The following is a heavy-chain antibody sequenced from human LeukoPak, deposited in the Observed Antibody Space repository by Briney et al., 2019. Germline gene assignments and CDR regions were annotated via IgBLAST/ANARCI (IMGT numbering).Heavy chain of an antibody. Sequence: GGSLRLSCAASGFTFSSNYMSWVRQAPGKGLEWVSVIYSGGSTYYADSVKGRFTISRDNAKNSLYLQMNSLRAEDTAVYYCAGDYYGSGSYYHWGQGTLVTVSS. J-gene: IGHJ5*02. V-gene: IGHV3-53*01. D-gene: IGHD3-10*01. CDR2: IYSGGST. CDR1: GFTFSSNY. CDR3: AGDYYGSGSYYH.